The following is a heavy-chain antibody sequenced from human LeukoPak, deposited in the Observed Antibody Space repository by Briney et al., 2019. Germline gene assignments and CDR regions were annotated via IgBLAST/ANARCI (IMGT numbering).Heavy chain of an antibody. Sequence: PSETPSLTCTVSGGSISSYYWSWIRQPAGKGLEWIGRIYTSGSTNYNPSLKSRVTMSVDTSKNQFSLKLSSVTAADTAVYYCARAKFEVPAAIIDYYYYYMDVWGKGTTVTVSS. CDR3: ARAKFEVPAAIIDYYYYYMDV. D-gene: IGHD2-2*02. CDR1: GGSISSYY. J-gene: IGHJ6*03. V-gene: IGHV4-4*07. CDR2: IYTSGST.